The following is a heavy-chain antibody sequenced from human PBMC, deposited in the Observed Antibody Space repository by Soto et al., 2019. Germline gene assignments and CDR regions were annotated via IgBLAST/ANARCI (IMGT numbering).Heavy chain of an antibody. V-gene: IGHV3-33*01. CDR1: GFSFSSYG. Sequence: LSCAASGFSFSSYGMHWVRQAPGKGLEWVAVIWYDGSNKYYADSVKGRFTISRDNSKNTLYLQMNSLRAEDTAVYYCAREGPLPYDILTGYYYGMDVWGQGTTVTVSS. J-gene: IGHJ6*02. CDR3: AREGPLPYDILTGYYYGMDV. D-gene: IGHD3-9*01. CDR2: IWYDGSNK.